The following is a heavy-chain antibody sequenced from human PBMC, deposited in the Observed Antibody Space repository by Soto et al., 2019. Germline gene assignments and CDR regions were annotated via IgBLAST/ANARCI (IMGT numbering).Heavy chain of an antibody. Sequence: LSLTCAVYGGSFSGYYWSWIRQPPGKGLEWIGEINHSGSTNYNPSLKSRVTISVDTSKNQFSLKLSSVTAADTAVYYCARGRSGGSCYSVFTSCGHTFDYWSQGTLVTVSS. J-gene: IGHJ4*02. V-gene: IGHV4-34*01. D-gene: IGHD2-15*01. CDR2: INHSGST. CDR1: GGSFSGYY. CDR3: ARGRSGGSCYSVFTSCGHTFDY.